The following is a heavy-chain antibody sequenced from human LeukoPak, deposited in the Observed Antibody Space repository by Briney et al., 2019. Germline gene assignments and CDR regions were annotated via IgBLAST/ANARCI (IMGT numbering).Heavy chain of an antibody. D-gene: IGHD3-9*01. CDR1: GFTFSTYG. Sequence: GGSLRLSCAASGFTFSTYGMHWVRQAPGKGLEWVAFIQYDGSNKYYTDSVKGRSTISRGNSKNTLYLQMNSLRAEDTAVYYCAKDPGYFTSAGYWGQGTLVTVSS. J-gene: IGHJ4*02. CDR2: IQYDGSNK. V-gene: IGHV3-30*02. CDR3: AKDPGYFTSAGY.